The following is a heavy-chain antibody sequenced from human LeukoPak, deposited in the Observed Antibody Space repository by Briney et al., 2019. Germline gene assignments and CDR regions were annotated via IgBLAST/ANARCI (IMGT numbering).Heavy chain of an antibody. V-gene: IGHV1-2*02. CDR3: AVVDTPMEADQTHLNWFDP. J-gene: IGHJ5*02. CDR1: RFTFPAYY. CDR2: INSGGT. Sequence: ASVKVSCKASRFTFPAYYTHWVRQAPGQGLEWMGVINSGGTKYAQKFQGRVTLTRDTTINTAYMELTRLRPDDTAVYYCAVVDTPMEADQTHLNWFDPWGQGTQVTVSS. D-gene: IGHD5-18*01.